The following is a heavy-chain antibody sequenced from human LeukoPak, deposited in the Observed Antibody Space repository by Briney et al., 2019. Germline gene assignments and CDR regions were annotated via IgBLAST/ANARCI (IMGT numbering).Heavy chain of an antibody. D-gene: IGHD2-15*01. CDR3: AKDATPMNSIWDYFAY. CDR2: IGSTDT. CDR1: DFDFDYYV. V-gene: IGHV3-23*01. Sequence: PGGSLRLSCAASDFDFDYYVMHWVRLVPGKGLEWVASIGSTDTYYAESVKGRFTVSRDNSQNMLYLQLNSLRAEDTAVYYCAKDATPMNSIWDYFAYWGQGTLVTVSS. J-gene: IGHJ4*02.